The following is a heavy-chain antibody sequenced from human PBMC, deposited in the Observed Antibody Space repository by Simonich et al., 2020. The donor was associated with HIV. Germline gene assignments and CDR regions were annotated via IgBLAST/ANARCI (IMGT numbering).Heavy chain of an antibody. CDR3: AKDRYYNFWSGYYDY. V-gene: IGHV3-23*01. CDR2: IRGSVCTT. J-gene: IGHJ4*02. D-gene: IGHD3-3*01. Sequence: EVQLLEYGGGLVKPGGSLRLSCGASGFTFSSYAMRWVRQAPGNGLEFGSAIRGSVCTTYDADSVKGLFTISRDNSKNTLYLQMNSLRAEDTAVYYCAKDRYYNFWSGYYDYWGQGTLVTVSS. CDR1: GFTFSSYA.